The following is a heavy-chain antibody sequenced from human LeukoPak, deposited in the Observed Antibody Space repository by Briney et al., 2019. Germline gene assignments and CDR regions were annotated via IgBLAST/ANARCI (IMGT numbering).Heavy chain of an antibody. V-gene: IGHV4-34*01. CDR1: GGSFSGYY. CDR3: ARGMGYCSSTSCRRKPRFDP. CDR2: INHSGST. J-gene: IGHJ5*02. D-gene: IGHD2-2*01. Sequence: SETLSLTCAVYGGSFSGYYWSWIRQPPGKGLEWIGEINHSGSTNYNPSLKSRVTISVDTSKNQFSLKLCSVTAADTAVYYCARGMGYCSSTSCRRKPRFDPWGQGTLVTVSS.